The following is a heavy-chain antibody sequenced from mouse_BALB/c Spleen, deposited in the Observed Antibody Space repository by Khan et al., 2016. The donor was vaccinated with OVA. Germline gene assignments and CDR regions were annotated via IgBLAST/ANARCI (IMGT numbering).Heavy chain of an antibody. D-gene: IGHD2-2*01. CDR3: ARSHLLWLYAMDY. CDR1: GYSFTGYY. Sequence: LVKTGASVKISCKTSGYSFTGYYMHWVKQSHGKSLEWIGYISCYNGATTYNQKFKGKATFTVDTSSSTAYMQFNSLTSEDSAVCYCARSHLLWLYAMDYWGQGTSVTVSS. J-gene: IGHJ4*01. V-gene: IGHV1S34*01. CDR2: ISCYNGAT.